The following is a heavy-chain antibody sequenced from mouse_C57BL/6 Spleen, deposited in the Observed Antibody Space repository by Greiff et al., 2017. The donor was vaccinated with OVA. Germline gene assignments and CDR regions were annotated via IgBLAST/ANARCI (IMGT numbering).Heavy chain of an antibody. CDR3: ARDRLYDYSMDY. V-gene: IGHV3-6*01. CDR1: GYSITSGYY. D-gene: IGHD2-4*01. J-gene: IGHJ4*01. Sequence: EVQLVESGPGLVKPSQSLSLTCSVTGYSITSGYYWNWIRQFPGNKLEWMGYISYDGSNNYNPSLKNRISITRDTSKNQFFLKLNSVTTEDTATYYCARDRLYDYSMDYWGQGTSVTVSS. CDR2: ISYDGSN.